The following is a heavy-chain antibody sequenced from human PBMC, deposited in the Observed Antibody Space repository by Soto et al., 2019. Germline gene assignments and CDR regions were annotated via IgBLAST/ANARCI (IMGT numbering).Heavy chain of an antibody. D-gene: IGHD3-10*01. CDR1: GFIVSSNY. CDR2: LYSGGAT. Sequence: GGSLRLSCAASGFIVSSNYMTWVRQAPGKGLEWVSLLYSGGATHYAASVKERFTISSHSSQNTLFLQMNSLRTEDTATYYCPRGRYGSQIHWGQGTKVTVSS. J-gene: IGHJ4*02. V-gene: IGHV3-53*04. CDR3: PRGRYGSQIH.